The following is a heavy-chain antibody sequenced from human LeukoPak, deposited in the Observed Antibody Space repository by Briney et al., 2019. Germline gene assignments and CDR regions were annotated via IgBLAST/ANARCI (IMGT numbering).Heavy chain of an antibody. CDR2: IKSKSDGGTT. D-gene: IGHD3-10*01. J-gene: IGHJ4*02. V-gene: IGHV3-15*05. Sequence: GGSLRLSCAASGFSFSRACMSWVRQAPGKGLEWVGRIKSKSDGGTTDYAAPVKGRFTISRDDSKNTLFLQVNSLKIEDTAVYYCTTVTLRPVGLWGQGTLVTVSS. CDR1: GFSFSRAC. CDR3: TTVTLRPVGL.